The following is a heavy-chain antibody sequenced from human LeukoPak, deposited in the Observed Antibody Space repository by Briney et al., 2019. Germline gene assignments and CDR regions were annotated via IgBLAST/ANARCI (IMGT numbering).Heavy chain of an antibody. V-gene: IGHV3-21*01. CDR2: INEGSTYT. CDR3: ARDDAATARASGMDV. D-gene: IGHD6-6*01. CDR1: GFSFSSYS. J-gene: IGHJ6*04. Sequence: NPGGSLRLSCAASGFSFSSYSMNWVRQAPGKGLEWVSYINEGSTYTYYAKSVKGRFTISRDNAKNSLYLQMNSLRGEDTAVYYCARDDAATARASGMDVWGKGTTVTVSS.